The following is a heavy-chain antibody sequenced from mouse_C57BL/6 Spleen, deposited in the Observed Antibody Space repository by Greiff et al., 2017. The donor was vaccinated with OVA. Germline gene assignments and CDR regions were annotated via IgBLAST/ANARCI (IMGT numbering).Heavy chain of an antibody. V-gene: IGHV1-54*01. J-gene: IGHJ2*01. Sequence: QVQLQQSGAELVRPGTSVKVSCKASGYAFTNYLIEWVKQRPGQGLEWIGVINPGSGGTNYNEKFKGKATLTADNSSSTAYMQLSSLTSEDSAVCFCARQSCSGSDYWGQGTTLTVSS. D-gene: IGHD1-2*01. CDR1: GYAFTNYL. CDR2: INPGSGGT. CDR3: ARQSCSGSDY.